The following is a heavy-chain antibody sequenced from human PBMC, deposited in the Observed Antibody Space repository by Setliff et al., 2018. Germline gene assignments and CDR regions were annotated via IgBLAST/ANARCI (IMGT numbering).Heavy chain of an antibody. J-gene: IGHJ3*02. D-gene: IGHD3-3*01. CDR3: AGHYDSTFGGAFDI. CDR1: GFSVNTDHY. Sequence: SETLSLTCAVSGFSVNTDHYWGWIRQPPGKGLEWIASISHSGATYYNPSLMSRVSISLDTSKNQLSLTLTSVTAADTAVYYCAGHYDSTFGGAFDIWGQGTMVTVSS. V-gene: IGHV4-38-2*01. CDR2: ISHSGAT.